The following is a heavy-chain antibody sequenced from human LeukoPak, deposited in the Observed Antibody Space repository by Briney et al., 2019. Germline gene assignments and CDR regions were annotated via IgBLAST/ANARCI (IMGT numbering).Heavy chain of an antibody. CDR2: IYLSGST. J-gene: IGHJ5*02. V-gene: IGHV4-31*03. D-gene: IGHD2-15*01. CDR1: GGSISRGGYY. CDR3: ARGADCSGGSCYPGNWFDP. Sequence: PSETLSLTCTVSGGSISRGGYYWSWIRQHPGKGLEGSGYIYLSGSTYYNPCLKSRVTISADTSKNQFSLKLSSVTAADTAVYYCARGADCSGGSCYPGNWFDPWGQGTLVTVSS.